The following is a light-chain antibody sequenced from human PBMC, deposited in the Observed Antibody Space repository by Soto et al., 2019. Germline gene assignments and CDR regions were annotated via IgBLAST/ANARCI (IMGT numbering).Light chain of an antibody. J-gene: IGKJ4*01. CDR1: QSVRNN. V-gene: IGKV3-15*01. CDR2: GAS. Sequence: EVVMTQSPATLSVSPGERATLSCRASQSVRNNLAWYQQKPGQAPRLLIYGASTRATSVPARFGGSGSGTVFTLTISSLQSEDSAVYSCQQYDNWPLTFGGGTKGEIK. CDR3: QQYDNWPLT.